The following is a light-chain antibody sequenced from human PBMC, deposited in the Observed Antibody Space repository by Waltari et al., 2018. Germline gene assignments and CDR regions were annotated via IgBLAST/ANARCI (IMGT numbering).Light chain of an antibody. CDR1: QNIDRW. Sequence: DIQLTQSPSTLSASVGDTVTITCRASQNIDRWLAWYQQKPGKPPNILIYKSSSLESGVPSRFVGSGSGTYFTLTINNLQPGDFATYYCQQYENYSPLTFGGGTRVDLK. CDR3: QQYENYSPLT. V-gene: IGKV1-5*03. CDR2: KSS. J-gene: IGKJ4*01.